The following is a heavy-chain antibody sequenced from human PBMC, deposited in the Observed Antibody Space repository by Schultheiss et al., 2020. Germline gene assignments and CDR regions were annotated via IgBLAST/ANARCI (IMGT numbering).Heavy chain of an antibody. D-gene: IGHD6-25*01. CDR3: AKDLGIASDGMDV. CDR1: GFTFSSYG. J-gene: IGHJ6*02. Sequence: GESLKISCAASGFTFSSYGMHWVRQAPGKGLEWVSAISGSGGSTYYADSVKGRFTISRDNSKNTLYLQMNSLRAEDTAVYYCAKDLGIASDGMDVWGQGTTVTVSS. V-gene: IGHV3-23*01. CDR2: ISGSGGST.